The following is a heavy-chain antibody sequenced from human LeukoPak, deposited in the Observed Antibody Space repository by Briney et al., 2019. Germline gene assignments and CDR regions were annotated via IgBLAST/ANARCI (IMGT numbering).Heavy chain of an antibody. D-gene: IGHD2-2*01. CDR1: GFTVSSNY. CDR2: IYSGGST. CDR3: ARDLSSWSATPIDY. J-gene: IGHJ4*02. V-gene: IGHV3-66*01. Sequence: PGGSLRLSCAASGFTVSSNYMSWVRQAPGKGLEWVSVIYSGGSTYYADSVKGRFTISRDNSKNTLCLQMNSLRAEDTAVYYCARDLSSWSATPIDYWGQGTLVTVSS.